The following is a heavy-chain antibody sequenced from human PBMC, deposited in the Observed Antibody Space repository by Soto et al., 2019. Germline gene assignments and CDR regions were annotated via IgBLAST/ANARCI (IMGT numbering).Heavy chain of an antibody. J-gene: IGHJ4*02. V-gene: IGHV3-30-3*01. Sequence: PVGSLRVSCAASEVTFSGYARHWVRQAPGKGLEWVAVISYDGSNKYYADSVKGRFTISRDNSKNTLYLQMNSLRAEDTAVYYCARAYEGDYFDYLGQGTLVTVSS. CDR2: ISYDGSNK. CDR1: EVTFSGYA. CDR3: ARAYEGDYFDY. D-gene: IGHD3-16*01.